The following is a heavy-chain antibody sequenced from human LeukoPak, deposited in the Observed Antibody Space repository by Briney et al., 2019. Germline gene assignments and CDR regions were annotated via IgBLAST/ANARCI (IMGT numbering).Heavy chain of an antibody. CDR3: AKSRIVVVVAAITPFDY. CDR2: ISGSGGST. Sequence: HAGGSLRLSCAASGFTFSSYAMSWVRQAPGKGLEWVSAISGSGGSTYYADSVKGRLTISRDNSKNTLYLQMNSLRAEDTAVYYCAKSRIVVVVAAITPFDYWGQGTLVTVSS. D-gene: IGHD2-15*01. CDR1: GFTFSSYA. V-gene: IGHV3-23*01. J-gene: IGHJ4*02.